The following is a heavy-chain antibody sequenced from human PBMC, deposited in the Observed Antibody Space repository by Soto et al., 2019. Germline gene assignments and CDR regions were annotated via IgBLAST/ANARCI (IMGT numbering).Heavy chain of an antibody. CDR1: GYTFTSFD. J-gene: IGHJ4*02. V-gene: IGHV1-8*01. CDR2: MNPNSGNT. CDR3: ARAYTWGVAVAGT. Sequence: GASVKVSCKASGYTFTSFDINWVRQATGQGLEWMGWMNPNSGNTGYAQKFRGRVTMTRNTSISTAYMELSSLRSEDTAVYYCARAYTWGVAVAGTWGQGTLVTVSS. D-gene: IGHD6-19*01.